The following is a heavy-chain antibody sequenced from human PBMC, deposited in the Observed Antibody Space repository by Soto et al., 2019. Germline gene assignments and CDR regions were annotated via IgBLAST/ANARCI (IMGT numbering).Heavy chain of an antibody. V-gene: IGHV1-3*01. J-gene: IGHJ5*02. CDR1: GYTFTSYA. Sequence: ASVKVSCKASGYTFTSYAMHWVRQAPGQRLEWMGWINAGNGNTKYSQKLQGRVTITRDTSASTAYMELSSLRSEDTAVYYCARDSIPGVLRYLGPKRAGGFDPWGQGTLVTVSS. D-gene: IGHD3-9*01. CDR3: ARDSIPGVLRYLGPKRAGGFDP. CDR2: INAGNGNT.